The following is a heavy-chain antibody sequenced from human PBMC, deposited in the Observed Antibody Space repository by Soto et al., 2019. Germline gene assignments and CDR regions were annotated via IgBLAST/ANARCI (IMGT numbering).Heavy chain of an antibody. Sequence: QVQLVESGGGVVQPGRSLRLSCAASGFTFSSYAMHWVRQAPGKGLEWVAVISYDGSNKYYADSVKGRFTISRDNSKNTLYLQMNSLRAEDTAVYYCARVVWVATTNYGMDVW. V-gene: IGHV3-30-3*01. CDR3: ARVVWVATTNYGMDV. CDR1: GFTFSSYA. J-gene: IGHJ6*01. CDR2: ISYDGSNK. D-gene: IGHD5-12*01.